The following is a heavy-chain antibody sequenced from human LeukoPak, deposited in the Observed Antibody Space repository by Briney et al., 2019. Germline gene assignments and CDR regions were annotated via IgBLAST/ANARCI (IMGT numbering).Heavy chain of an antibody. CDR3: AKGTTGGYAIRWPFDY. D-gene: IGHD2-8*01. Sequence: QSGGSLRLSCAASGFTFSSYAMHWVRQAPGKGLEWVAVISYDGSNKYYADSVKGRFTISRDNSKNTLYLQMNSLRAEDTAVYYCAKGTTGGYAIRWPFDYWGQGTLVTVSS. CDR2: ISYDGSNK. J-gene: IGHJ4*02. CDR1: GFTFSSYA. V-gene: IGHV3-30-3*01.